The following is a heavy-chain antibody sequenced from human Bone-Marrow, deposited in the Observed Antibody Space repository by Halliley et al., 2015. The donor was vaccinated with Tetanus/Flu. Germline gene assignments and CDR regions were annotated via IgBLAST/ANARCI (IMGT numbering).Heavy chain of an antibody. Sequence: VGQTYYADSVKGRFTIPRDTSTNTLYLQMDSLTVEDTAVYYCAREVQDYGGDIDYFDYWGQGTPVTVSS. J-gene: IGHJ4*02. D-gene: IGHD3-10*01. V-gene: IGHV3-53*01. CDR3: AREVQDYGGDIDYFDY. CDR2: VGQT.